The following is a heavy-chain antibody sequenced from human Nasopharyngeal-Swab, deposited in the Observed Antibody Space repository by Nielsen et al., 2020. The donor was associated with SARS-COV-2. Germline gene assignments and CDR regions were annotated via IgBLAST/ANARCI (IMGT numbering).Heavy chain of an antibody. CDR1: GGSISSYY. J-gene: IGHJ6*02. V-gene: IGHV4-39*01. D-gene: IGHD2-2*01. CDR3: AGRIVVVPAALYYYGMDV. Sequence: SETLSLTCTVSGGSISSYYWGWIRQPPGKGLEWIGSIYYSGSTYYNPSLKSRVTISVDTSKNQFSLKLSSVTAADTAVYYCAGRIVVVPAALYYYGMDVWGQGTTVTVSS. CDR2: IYYSGST.